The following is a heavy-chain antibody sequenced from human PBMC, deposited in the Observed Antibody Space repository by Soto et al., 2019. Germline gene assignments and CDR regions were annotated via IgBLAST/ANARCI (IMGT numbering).Heavy chain of an antibody. Sequence: GPTLDNHSQTLGLSCDLSGFPLNASGARVGWIRQPPGKALEWLALIYWDDGKRYSPSLKNRLTVTKDTLKNQVVLTMTNMDPADTCTYYSANGEYSSVGSCFFVYWEQGTLVTV. J-gene: IGHJ4*02. D-gene: IGHD1-26*01. CDR3: ANGEYSSVGSCFFVY. V-gene: IGHV2-5*02. CDR1: GFPLNASGAR. CDR2: IYWDDGK.